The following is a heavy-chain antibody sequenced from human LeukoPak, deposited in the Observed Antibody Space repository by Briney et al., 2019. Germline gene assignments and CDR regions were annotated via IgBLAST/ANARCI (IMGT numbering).Heavy chain of an antibody. CDR2: ISGSGTTI. V-gene: IGHV3-48*02. D-gene: IGHD3-22*01. CDR3: ARGGTMIVPDY. CDR1: GFTFSIYA. J-gene: IGHJ4*02. Sequence: GGSLRLSCAASGFTFSIYAMNWVRQAPGKGLEWVSYISGSGTTIFYADSVKGRLTISRDNAKSLLYLQMTSLRDEDTAVYYCARGGTMIVPDYWGQGTLVTVSS.